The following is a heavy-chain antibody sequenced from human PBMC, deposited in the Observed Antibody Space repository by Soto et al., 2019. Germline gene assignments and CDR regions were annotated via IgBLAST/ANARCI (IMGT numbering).Heavy chain of an antibody. D-gene: IGHD2-15*01. Sequence: LSLSCAASGFTFSSYSMNWVRQAPGRGLEWFAAISGTSDYIYYADSVKGRFTISRDNAKTSLYIQMNSLRAEDTAVYYCARDHRYCSGSSCRPYYYYYGMDVWGQGTTVTVS. CDR1: GFTFSSYS. J-gene: IGHJ6*02. CDR3: ARDHRYCSGSSCRPYYYYYGMDV. V-gene: IGHV3-21*01. CDR2: ISGTSDYI.